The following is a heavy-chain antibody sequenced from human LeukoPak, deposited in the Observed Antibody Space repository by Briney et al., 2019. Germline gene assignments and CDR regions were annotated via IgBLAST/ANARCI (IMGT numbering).Heavy chain of an antibody. Sequence: GGSLRLSCAASGFTFSSYAMSWVRQAPGKGLEWVSSISSSSSYIYYADSVKGRFTISRDNAKNSLYLQMNSLRAEDTAVYYCARDCSSTSCRDAFDIWGQGTMVTVSS. CDR3: ARDCSSTSCRDAFDI. D-gene: IGHD2-2*01. J-gene: IGHJ3*02. V-gene: IGHV3-21*01. CDR2: ISSSSSYI. CDR1: GFTFSSYA.